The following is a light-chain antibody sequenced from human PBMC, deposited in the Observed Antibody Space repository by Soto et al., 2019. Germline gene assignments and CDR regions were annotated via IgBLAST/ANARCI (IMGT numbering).Light chain of an antibody. CDR2: GAS. CDR1: QSVTSD. Sequence: EIVMTQSPATLSVSPGERATLSCRASQSVTSDLAWYQHKPGQAPRLLLYGASTGATGIPARFSGSGSGTDFTLTINGLQSEDLAIYYCQQYSAWPITFGGGTKVEIK. CDR3: QQYSAWPIT. V-gene: IGKV3-15*01. J-gene: IGKJ4*01.